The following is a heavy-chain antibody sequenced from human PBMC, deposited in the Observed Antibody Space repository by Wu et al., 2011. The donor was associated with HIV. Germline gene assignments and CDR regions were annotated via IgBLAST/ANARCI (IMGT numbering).Heavy chain of an antibody. CDR2: LIPSFGTS. CDR3: ATRKHGYGLYYFDY. CDR1: GATFSSYA. Sequence: GAEVKKPGSSVKVSCKASGATFSSYAIRLGATGPGQGLEWMGRLIPSFGTSNYAQKLQGRVTITVDKSTSTAYMELSSLRSEDTAVYYCATRKHGYGLYYFDYWGQGTLVTVSS. V-gene: IGHV1-69*06. D-gene: IGHD5-12*01. J-gene: IGHJ4*02.